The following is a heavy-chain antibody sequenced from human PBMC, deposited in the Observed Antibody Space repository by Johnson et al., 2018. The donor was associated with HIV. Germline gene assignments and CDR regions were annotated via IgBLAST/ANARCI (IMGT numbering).Heavy chain of an antibody. CDR2: ISWNSGSI. Sequence: VQLVESGGGVVRPGGSLRLSCAASGFTFDDYGLSWVRQAPGKGLEWVSGISWNSGSIGYADSVKGRFTISRDNAKNSLYLQMNSLRAEDTALYYCAKDMVVRENGAFDIWGQGTMVTVSS. J-gene: IGHJ3*02. CDR1: GFTFDDYG. D-gene: IGHD3-10*01. CDR3: AKDMVVRENGAFDI. V-gene: IGHV3-20*04.